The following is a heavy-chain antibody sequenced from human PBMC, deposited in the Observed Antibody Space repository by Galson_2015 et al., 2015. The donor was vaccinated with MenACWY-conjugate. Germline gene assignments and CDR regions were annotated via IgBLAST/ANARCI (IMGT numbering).Heavy chain of an antibody. Sequence: SLRLSCAASGFTFNNYWMHWVRQPPGKGLEWISYTKADGSFSNYADSVKGRFTISTDNAKNMVYLQMDGLGDEDTAVYFCARDNNWSFDSWGQGTLVTVSS. CDR1: GFTFNNYW. D-gene: IGHD1-1*01. CDR2: TKADGSFS. J-gene: IGHJ4*02. CDR3: ARDNNWSFDS. V-gene: IGHV3-74*01.